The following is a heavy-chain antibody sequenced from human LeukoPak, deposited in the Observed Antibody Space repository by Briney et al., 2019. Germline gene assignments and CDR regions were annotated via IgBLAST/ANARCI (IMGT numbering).Heavy chain of an antibody. CDR1: GFAFSSYG. D-gene: IGHD6-13*01. CDR3: AKEFRGGSSWYFRSNYYYGMDV. J-gene: IGHJ6*02. CDR2: ISYDGSNK. V-gene: IGHV3-30*18. Sequence: GGSLRLSCAASGFAFSSYGMHWVRQAPGKGLEWVAVISYDGSNKYYADSVKGRFTISRDNSKNTLYLQMNSLRAEDTAVYYCAKEFRGGSSWYFRSNYYYGMDVWGQGTTVTVSS.